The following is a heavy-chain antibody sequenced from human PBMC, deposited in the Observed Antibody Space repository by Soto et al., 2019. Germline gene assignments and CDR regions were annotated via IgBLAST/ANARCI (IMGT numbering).Heavy chain of an antibody. CDR1: GFTFTSSA. V-gene: IGHV1-58*01. CDR2: IVVGSGNT. D-gene: IGHD3-22*01. J-gene: IGHJ4*02. Sequence: VASVKVSCKASGFTFTSSAVQWVRQARGQRLEWIGWIVVGSGNTNYAQKFQERVTITRDMSTSTAYMELSSLRSEDTAVYYCAAGPARGIVVAIAYCFDYWGQGTLVTVSS. CDR3: AAGPARGIVVAIAYCFDY.